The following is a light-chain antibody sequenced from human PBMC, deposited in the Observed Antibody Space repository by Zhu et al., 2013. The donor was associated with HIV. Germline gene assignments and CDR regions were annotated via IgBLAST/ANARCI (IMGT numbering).Light chain of an antibody. Sequence: QSALTQPASVSGSPGQSITISCTGTSSDVGVFNSVSWYQQHPGKAPKLMIYEVSNRPSGVSNRFSGSKSGNTASLTISGLQAEDEADYYCSSYTRSTLVVFGGGTKLTVL. CDR3: SSYTRSTLVV. J-gene: IGLJ2*01. V-gene: IGLV2-14*01. CDR1: SSDVGVFNS. CDR2: EVS.